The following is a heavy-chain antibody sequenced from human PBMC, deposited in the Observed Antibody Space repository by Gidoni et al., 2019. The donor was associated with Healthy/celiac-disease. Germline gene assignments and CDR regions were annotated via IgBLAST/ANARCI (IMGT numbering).Heavy chain of an antibody. Sequence: QVQLVESGGGVVQPGRSLRLSCAASGFPFSRYALHWVRQAPGKGLEWVAVISYDGSNKYYADSVKGRFTISRDNSKNTLYLQMNSLRAEDTAVYYCARAGYCSGGSCYSPSFYDYWGQGTLVTVSS. CDR3: ARAGYCSGGSCYSPSFYDY. V-gene: IGHV3-30-3*01. J-gene: IGHJ4*02. CDR2: ISYDGSNK. CDR1: GFPFSRYA. D-gene: IGHD2-15*01.